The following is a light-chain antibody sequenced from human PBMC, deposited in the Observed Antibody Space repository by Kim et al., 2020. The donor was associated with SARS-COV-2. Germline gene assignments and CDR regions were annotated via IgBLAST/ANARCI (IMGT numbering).Light chain of an antibody. CDR1: SSDVGGYNY. V-gene: IGLV2-8*01. Sequence: QSVTISCTGTSSDVGGYNYVSWYQQHPGKAPKLMIYDVSKRPSGVPDRFSGSKSGNTASLTVSGLQAEDEAYYYCSSYAGSNNLGVFGTGTKVTVL. CDR3: SSYAGSNNLGV. CDR2: DVS. J-gene: IGLJ1*01.